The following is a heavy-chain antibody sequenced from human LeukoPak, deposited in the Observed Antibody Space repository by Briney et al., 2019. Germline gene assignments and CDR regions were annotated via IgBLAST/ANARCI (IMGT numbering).Heavy chain of an antibody. D-gene: IGHD3-10*01. CDR2: INIDGSST. CDR3: ARGGDSGSYCNY. J-gene: IGHJ4*02. Sequence: HPGGSLRLSCAASGFTFSSYWMHWVRQAPGKGLVWVSRINIDGSSTSYAGSVKGRFAISRDNAKNTLYLQMNSLRAEDTAVYYCARGGDSGSYCNYWGQGTLVTVSS. CDR1: GFTFSSYW. V-gene: IGHV3-74*01.